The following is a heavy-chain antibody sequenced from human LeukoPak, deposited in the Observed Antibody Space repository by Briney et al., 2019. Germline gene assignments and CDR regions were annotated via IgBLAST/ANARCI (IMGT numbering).Heavy chain of an antibody. D-gene: IGHD6-19*01. V-gene: IGHV4-38-2*02. CDR1: GYSMSSGYY. Sequence: ASETLSLTCTVSGYSMSSGYYWGWIRQPPERGLGWIGSMYHTGSTYYNPSLKSRVTIPVDTSKNQFSLKLSSVTAADTAVYYCARVTAGAIDAFDIWGQGTMVTVSS. CDR3: ARVTAGAIDAFDI. J-gene: IGHJ3*02. CDR2: MYHTGST.